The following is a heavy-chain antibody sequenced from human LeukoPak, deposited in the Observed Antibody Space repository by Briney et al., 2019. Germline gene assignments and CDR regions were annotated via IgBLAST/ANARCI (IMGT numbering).Heavy chain of an antibody. CDR3: ARLISSAPIS. CDR1: GGSISSSSYY. CDR2: IYYSGST. J-gene: IGHJ4*02. D-gene: IGHD6-6*01. V-gene: IGHV4-39*01. Sequence: SETLSLTCTVSGGSISSSSYYWGWIRQPPGKGLEWIGSIYYSGSTYYNPSLKSRVTISVDTSKNQFSLKLSSVTAADTAVYYGARLISSAPISWGQGTLVTVSS.